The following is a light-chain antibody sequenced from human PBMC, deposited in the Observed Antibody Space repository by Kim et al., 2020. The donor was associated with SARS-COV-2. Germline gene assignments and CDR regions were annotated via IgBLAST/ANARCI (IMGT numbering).Light chain of an antibody. CDR3: SSYTLSDTFV. V-gene: IGLV2-14*03. Sequence: QSALTQPASVSGFPGQSITISCTGTNSDIGDYDYVAFFQQHPDKVPRLIIYDINKRPSGISSRFSGSKSGNTASLTISGLQADDEADYYCSSYTLSDTFVFGTGTKVTVL. CDR2: DIN. CDR1: NSDIGDYDY. J-gene: IGLJ1*01.